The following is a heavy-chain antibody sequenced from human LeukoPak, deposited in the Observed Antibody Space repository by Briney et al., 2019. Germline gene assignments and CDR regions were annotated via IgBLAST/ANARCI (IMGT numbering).Heavy chain of an antibody. J-gene: IGHJ6*03. CDR2: ISSSSTYI. D-gene: IGHD3-9*01. V-gene: IGHV3-21*01. Sequence: GGSLRLSCAASGFAFSSYSMNWVRQAPGKGLEWVSSISSSSTYIYYADSVKGRFTISRDNAKNSLYLQMNSLRAEDTAVYYCARVNDYDILTGYYGYYYMDVWGKGTTVTISS. CDR3: ARVNDYDILTGYYGYYYMDV. CDR1: GFAFSSYS.